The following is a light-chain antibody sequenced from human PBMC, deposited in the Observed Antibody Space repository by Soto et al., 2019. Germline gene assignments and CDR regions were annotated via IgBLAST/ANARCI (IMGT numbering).Light chain of an antibody. CDR1: QSISSW. CDR3: QHYNSYWT. J-gene: IGKJ1*01. V-gene: IGKV1-5*01. CDR2: DAS. Sequence: DIQMTQSPSTLSASVGDRVTITCRASQSISSWLAWYQQKPGKAPKLLIYDASSLESGVPSRFSGSGSGTEFTLTISSPQPDDFATYYCQHYNSYWTFGQGTKVDIK.